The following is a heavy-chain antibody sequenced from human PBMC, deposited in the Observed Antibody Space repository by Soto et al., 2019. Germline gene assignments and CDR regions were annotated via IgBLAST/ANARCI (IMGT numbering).Heavy chain of an antibody. CDR1: GFNFRMYE. D-gene: IGHD3-10*01. Sequence: PVGSLRLSCQASGFNFRMYEMHWVRQAPGKGLEWVSYISSSGLTTYYADFAEGRFTISRDNAKDSLYLHLNSLRVGDTAVYYCARYGTRGDWWGHGTQVTVSS. CDR2: ISSSGLTT. J-gene: IGHJ5*01. V-gene: IGHV3-48*03. CDR3: ARYGTRGDW.